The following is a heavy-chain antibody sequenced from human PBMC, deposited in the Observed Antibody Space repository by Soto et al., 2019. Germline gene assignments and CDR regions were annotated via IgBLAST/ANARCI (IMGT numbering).Heavy chain of an antibody. Sequence: TLSLTCTVSDGSISSGGYYWSWIRQHPGKGLEWIGYIYYSGSTYYNPSLKSRVTISVDTSKRQFSLDLSSVTAADTAVYYCASHDYAHYGMDVWGQGTTVTVSS. CDR2: IYYSGST. V-gene: IGHV4-31*03. J-gene: IGHJ6*02. CDR3: ASHDYAHYGMDV. CDR1: DGSISSGGYY. D-gene: IGHD3-16*01.